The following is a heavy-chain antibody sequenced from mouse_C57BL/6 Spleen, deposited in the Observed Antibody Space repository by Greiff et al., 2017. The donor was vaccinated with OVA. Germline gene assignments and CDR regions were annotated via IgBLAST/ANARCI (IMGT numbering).Heavy chain of an antibody. D-gene: IGHD4-1*01. CDR2: ISSGGDYI. V-gene: IGHV5-9-1*02. CDR3: TRDPGSYYFDY. J-gene: IGHJ2*01. Sequence: EVKLMESGEGLVKPGGSLKLSCAASGFTFSSYAMSWVRQTPEKRLEWVAYISSGGDYIYYADTVKGRFTISRDNARNTLYLQMSSLKSEDTAMYYCTRDPGSYYFDYWGQGTTLTVSS. CDR1: GFTFSSYA.